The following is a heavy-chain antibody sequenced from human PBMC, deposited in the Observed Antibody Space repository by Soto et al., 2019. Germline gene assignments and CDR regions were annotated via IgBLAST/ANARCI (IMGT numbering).Heavy chain of an antibody. CDR3: AIPRITMVRGVIIYPPYYFSGMDV. V-gene: IGHV4-34*01. D-gene: IGHD3-10*01. Sequence: PSETLSLTCAVYGRSFSGYYWSWIRQPPGKGLEWIGEINHSGSTNYNPSLKSRVTISVDTSKNQFSLRLSSVTAADTAVYYCAIPRITMVRGVIIYPPYYFSGMDVLGQETTVTVSS. CDR2: INHSGST. CDR1: GRSFSGYY. J-gene: IGHJ6*02.